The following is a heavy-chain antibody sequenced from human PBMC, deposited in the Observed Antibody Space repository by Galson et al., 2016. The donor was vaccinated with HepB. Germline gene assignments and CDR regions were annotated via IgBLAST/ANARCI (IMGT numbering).Heavy chain of an antibody. V-gene: IGHV2-70*11. CDR1: GFSLTTSGMC. CDR3: ARQLSPSGTTDTGYFDF. Sequence: PALVKPTQTLTLTCTFSGFSLTTSGMCVSWIRQPPGKALEWLARIDWDDDTYYRTSLKTRLSISKDTSKNQVALTMTNMDPVDTATYYCARQLSPSGTTDTGYFDFWGQGSLVTVSS. D-gene: IGHD1-1*01. CDR2: IDWDDDT. J-gene: IGHJ4*02.